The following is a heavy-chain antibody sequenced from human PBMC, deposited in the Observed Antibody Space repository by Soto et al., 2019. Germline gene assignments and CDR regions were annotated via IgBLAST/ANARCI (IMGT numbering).Heavy chain of an antibody. D-gene: IGHD1-26*01. CDR2: IYYSGST. CDR3: AHERGVTSRGAFDI. V-gene: IGHV4-30-4*01. CDR1: GGSISSGDYY. J-gene: IGHJ3*02. Sequence: QVQLQESGPGLVKPSQTLSLTCTVSGGSISSGDYYWSWIRQPPGKGLEWIGYIYYSGSTYYNPSLTCRVTISVDTSKNQFSLKLSSVTAGDTAVYYCAHERGVTSRGAFDIWGQGTMVTVSS.